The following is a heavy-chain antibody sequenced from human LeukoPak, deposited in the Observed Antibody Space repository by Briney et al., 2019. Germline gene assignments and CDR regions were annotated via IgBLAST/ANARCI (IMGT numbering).Heavy chain of an antibody. Sequence: GGSLRLSCAASGFTFSSYWMHWVRQAPGKGLVWVSRINSDGSSTSYADSVKGRFTISRDNAKNTLYLQMNSLRAEHTAVYYCAREQRIAENWFDPWGQGTLVTVSS. V-gene: IGHV3-74*01. D-gene: IGHD6-13*01. J-gene: IGHJ5*02. CDR2: INSDGSST. CDR1: GFTFSSYW. CDR3: AREQRIAENWFDP.